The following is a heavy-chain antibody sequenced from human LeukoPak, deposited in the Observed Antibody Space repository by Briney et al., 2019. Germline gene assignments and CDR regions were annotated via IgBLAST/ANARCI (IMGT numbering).Heavy chain of an antibody. V-gene: IGHV3-48*01. J-gene: IGHJ4*02. CDR3: TRDPEALDY. Sequence: PGGSLRLSCAASGFTFSSYSMNWVRQAPGKGLEWVSYIRGSGSTIHYADSVKGRFTISRDNAKNSLYLQMNSLRAEDTAVYYCTRDPEALDYWGRGTLVTVSS. CDR1: GFTFSSYS. CDR2: IRGSGSTI.